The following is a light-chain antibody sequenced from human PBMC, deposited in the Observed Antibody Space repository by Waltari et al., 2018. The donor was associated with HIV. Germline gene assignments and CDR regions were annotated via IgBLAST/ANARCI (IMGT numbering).Light chain of an antibody. Sequence: QLVLTQSPSASASLGASVKLTRTLSSRPSSYAIPWPQQQPEKGPRYLMKLNSDGSHSKGDGIPDRFSGSSSGAERYLTISSLQSEDEADYYCQTWGTGFYVFGTGTKVTVL. CDR1: SRPSSYA. CDR3: QTWGTGFYV. CDR2: LNSDGSH. V-gene: IGLV4-69*01. J-gene: IGLJ1*01.